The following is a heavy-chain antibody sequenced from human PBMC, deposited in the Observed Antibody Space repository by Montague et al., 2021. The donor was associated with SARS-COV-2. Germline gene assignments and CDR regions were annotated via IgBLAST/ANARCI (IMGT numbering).Heavy chain of an antibody. CDR1: GGSISSGGYY. J-gene: IGHJ3*02. Sequence: TLPLTCTVSGGSISSGGYYWSWIRQHPGKGLEWIGYIYYSGSTYYNPSLKSRVTISVDTSKNQFSLKLSSVTAADTAVYYCARVQGITMIVVVIGAFDIRGQGTMVTVSS. V-gene: IGHV4-31*03. D-gene: IGHD3-22*01. CDR3: ARVQGITMIVVVIGAFDI. CDR2: IYYSGST.